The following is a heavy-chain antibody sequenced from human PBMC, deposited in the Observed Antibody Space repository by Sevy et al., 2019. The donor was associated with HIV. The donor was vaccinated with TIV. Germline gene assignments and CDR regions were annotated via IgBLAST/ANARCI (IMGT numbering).Heavy chain of an antibody. Sequence: GGSLRLSCTASGFTFSSYDMNWVRQAPGKGLEWVSKISSSGSSIYYADSVKGRFTISRDNSKNSLNLQINSLRAEDKAGYYFYGNGGAFDNGFDPWGQGTLVTVSS. V-gene: IGHV3-48*03. J-gene: IGHJ5*02. D-gene: IGHD2-8*01. CDR2: ISSSGSSI. CDR3: YGNGGAFDNGFDP. CDR1: GFTFSSYD.